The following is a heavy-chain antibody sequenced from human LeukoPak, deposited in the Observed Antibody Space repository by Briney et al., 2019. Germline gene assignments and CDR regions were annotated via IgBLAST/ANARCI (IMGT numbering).Heavy chain of an antibody. J-gene: IGHJ3*02. V-gene: IGHV4-39*02. CDR3: AREVEYYDSSGYRPHAFDI. Sequence: SETLSLTCTVSGGSISSSSYYWGWIRQPPGKGLEWFGSISYSGGTAYNPSLRSRVTISVDTSKNQFSLKMNSVTAADTAVYYCAREVEYYDSSGYRPHAFDIWGQGTLVTVSS. CDR1: GGSISSSSYY. CDR2: ISYSGGT. D-gene: IGHD3-22*01.